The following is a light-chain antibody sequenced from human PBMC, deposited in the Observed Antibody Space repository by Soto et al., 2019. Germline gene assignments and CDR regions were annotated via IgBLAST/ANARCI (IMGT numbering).Light chain of an antibody. CDR2: AAS. Sequence: DIQMTQSPSSLSASVGDRVTITCRASKGISNYLAWYQQKPGKVPKLLIYAASTLQSGVPSRFSGSGSGTDFTLTISSLQPEDVATYYCQKYNSARFTFGRGIKVEIK. J-gene: IGKJ3*01. V-gene: IGKV1-27*01. CDR1: KGISNY. CDR3: QKYNSARFT.